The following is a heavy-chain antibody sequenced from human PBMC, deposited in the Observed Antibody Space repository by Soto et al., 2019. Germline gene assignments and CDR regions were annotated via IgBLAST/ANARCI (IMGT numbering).Heavy chain of an antibody. J-gene: IGHJ6*02. V-gene: IGHV5-51*01. CDR2: IYPGDSDT. CDR1: GYSFTSYW. D-gene: IGHD1-26*01. Sequence: PGDSLKISCKGSGYSFTSYWIGWVRQMPGKGLEWMGIIYPGDSDTRYSPSFQGQVAISADKSISTAYLQWSSLKASDTAMYYCSRRHLSGSCPYYYGMDVWGQGTTVTVYS. CDR3: SRRHLSGSCPYYYGMDV.